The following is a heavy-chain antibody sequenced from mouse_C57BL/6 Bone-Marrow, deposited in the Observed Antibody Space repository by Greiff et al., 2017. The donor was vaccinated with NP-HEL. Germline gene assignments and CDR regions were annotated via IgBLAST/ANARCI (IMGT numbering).Heavy chain of an antibody. CDR1: GFSLTSYG. D-gene: IGHD3-3*01. J-gene: IGHJ1*03. CDR2: IWRGGST. Sequence: VQGVESGPGLVQPSQSLSITCTVSGFSLTSYGVHWVRQSPGKGLEWLGVIWRGGSTDYNAAFMSRLSITKDNSKSQVFFKMNSLQADDTAIYYCVCLGSNYGYFDVWGTGTTVTVSS. CDR3: VCLGSNYGYFDV. V-gene: IGHV2-5*01.